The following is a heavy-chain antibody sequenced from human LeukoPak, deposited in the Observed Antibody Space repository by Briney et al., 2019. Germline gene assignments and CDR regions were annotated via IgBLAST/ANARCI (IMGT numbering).Heavy chain of an antibody. Sequence: GGSLRLSCAASGFTFTTYWMSSVRQAPGKGLEWVANIDQDGSEKYYVDSVKGRFTISRDNAKNSLYLQMNSLRAEDTAVYYCARAGQVGTADYWGQGTLVTVSS. V-gene: IGHV3-7*01. D-gene: IGHD1-26*01. J-gene: IGHJ4*02. CDR1: GFTFTTYW. CDR3: ARAGQVGTADY. CDR2: IDQDGSEK.